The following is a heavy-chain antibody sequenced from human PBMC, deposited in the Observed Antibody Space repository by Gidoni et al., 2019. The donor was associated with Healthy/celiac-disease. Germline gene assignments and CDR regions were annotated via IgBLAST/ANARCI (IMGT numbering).Heavy chain of an antibody. CDR3: TRYDGWFDP. CDR2: IRSKVYGGTT. CDR1: GFTFGDYA. J-gene: IGHJ5*02. Sequence: EVQLVESGGGLVQPGRSLRLSCTASGFTFGDYAMSWFRQAPGKGLEWVSFIRSKVYGGTTEYAASVKGRFIISRDDSKSIAYLQMNSLKIEDTAIYYCTRYDGWFDPWGQGTLVTVSS. V-gene: IGHV3-49*03. D-gene: IGHD3-3*01.